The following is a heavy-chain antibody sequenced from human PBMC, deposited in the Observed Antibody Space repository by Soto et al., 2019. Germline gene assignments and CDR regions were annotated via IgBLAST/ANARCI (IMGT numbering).Heavy chain of an antibody. D-gene: IGHD3-9*01. V-gene: IGHV1-8*01. CDR3: ARIPHNFNWVPYGLDV. CDR1: GYTFTSYD. CDR2: MNPNSGNT. J-gene: IGHJ6*02. Sequence: ASVKVSCKASGYTFTSYDINWVRQATGQGLEWMGWMNPNSGNTGYAQKFQGRVTMTTETSTRTAYMELSRLRSDDTAVYYCARIPHNFNWVPYGLDVWGQGTTVTVSS.